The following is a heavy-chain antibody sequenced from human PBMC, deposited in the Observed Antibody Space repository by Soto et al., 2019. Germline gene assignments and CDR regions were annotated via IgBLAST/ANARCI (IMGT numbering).Heavy chain of an antibody. CDR1: DYTFTNYG. CDR3: ATGGSAYYVDY. V-gene: IGHV1-18*01. Sequence: ASVKVSCKTSDYTFTNYGISWVRQAPGQGLEWMGWISAYNGNTNYAQKLQGRVSMTTDTSTSTVYMELRSLRSDDTAVYYCATGGSAYYVDYWGQGTLVTAPQ. J-gene: IGHJ4*02. CDR2: ISAYNGNT. D-gene: IGHD3-22*01.